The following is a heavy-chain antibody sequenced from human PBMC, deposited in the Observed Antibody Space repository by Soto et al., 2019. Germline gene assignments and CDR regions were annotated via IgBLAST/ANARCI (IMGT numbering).Heavy chain of an antibody. J-gene: IGHJ4*02. D-gene: IGHD4-17*01. Sequence: SETLSLTCTVSGGSISSSSYYWGWIRQPPGKGLEWIGSNYYSGSTYYNPSLKSRVTISVDTSKNQFSLKLSSVTAADTAVYYCARQDDYGDELDYWGQGTLVTVSS. CDR3: ARQDDYGDELDY. CDR2: NYYSGST. V-gene: IGHV4-39*01. CDR1: GGSISSSSYY.